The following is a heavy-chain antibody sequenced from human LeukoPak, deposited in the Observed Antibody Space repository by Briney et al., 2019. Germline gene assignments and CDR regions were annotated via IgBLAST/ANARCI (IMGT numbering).Heavy chain of an antibody. D-gene: IGHD1-1*01. V-gene: IGHV1-2*02. CDR3: ARSRYNWKANWFDP. CDR2: INPDSGAT. CDR1: GYTFTGYS. Sequence: ASVKVSCKASGYTFTGYSMHWVRQAPGQGLEWMAWINPDSGATKYAQKFQGTVTMTRDTSISTAYMELTRLTSDDTAVYYCARSRYNWKANWFDPWGQGSLVSVSS. J-gene: IGHJ5*02.